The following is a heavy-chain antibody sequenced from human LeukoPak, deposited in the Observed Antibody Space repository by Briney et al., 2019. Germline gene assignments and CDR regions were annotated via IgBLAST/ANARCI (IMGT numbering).Heavy chain of an antibody. V-gene: IGHV1-69*13. J-gene: IGHJ4*02. Sequence: SVKVSCKASGGILSKWSISWVRQAPGQGLEWVGTIIPEFDEAHYAQKLQGRVTISADDSATAAYMELSSLRSDDTAVYYCASGGVTVYSYGPDYWGQGTLVAVSS. D-gene: IGHD5-18*01. CDR3: ASGGVTVYSYGPDY. CDR1: GGILSKWS. CDR2: IIPEFDEA.